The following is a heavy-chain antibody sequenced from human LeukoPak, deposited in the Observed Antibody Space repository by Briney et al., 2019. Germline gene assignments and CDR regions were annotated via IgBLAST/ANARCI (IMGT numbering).Heavy chain of an antibody. Sequence: GGSLRLSCAASGFTFSSYWMSWVRQAPGKGLEWVANIKQDGSEKYYVDSVKGRFTISRDNAKNTLYLQMNSLRAEDTAVYYCANEDIVVVPAATNGMDVWGQGTTVTVSS. V-gene: IGHV3-7*03. CDR3: ANEDIVVVPAATNGMDV. CDR2: IKQDGSEK. D-gene: IGHD2-2*01. CDR1: GFTFSSYW. J-gene: IGHJ6*02.